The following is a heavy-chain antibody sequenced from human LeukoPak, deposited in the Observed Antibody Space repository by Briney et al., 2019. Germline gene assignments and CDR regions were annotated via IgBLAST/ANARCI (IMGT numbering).Heavy chain of an antibody. CDR3: ARAPGYRSWSAIDY. V-gene: IGHV1-2*02. CDR2: INPNSGGT. D-gene: IGHD6-6*01. CDR1: GYTFTGYY. J-gene: IGHJ4*02. Sequence: ASVKVSCKASGYTFTGYYMHWVRQAPGQGLEWMGWINPNSGGTNYAQKFQGRVTMTRNTSISTAYMELSSLRSEDTAVYYCARAPGYRSWSAIDYWGQGTLVTVSS.